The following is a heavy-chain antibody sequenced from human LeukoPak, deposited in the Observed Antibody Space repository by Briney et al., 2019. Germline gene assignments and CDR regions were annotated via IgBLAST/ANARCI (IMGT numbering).Heavy chain of an antibody. CDR1: GFTVSSNY. Sequence: GGSLRLSCAASGFTVSSNYMSWVRQAPGKGLEWVSVIYSGGSTYYADSVKGRFTISRDNSKNTLYLQMNSLRAEDTAVYYCARGWDIRPYYYYGMDVWGQGTTVTVSS. CDR3: ARGWDIRPYYYYGMDV. D-gene: IGHD2-15*01. V-gene: IGHV3-66*01. CDR2: IYSGGST. J-gene: IGHJ6*02.